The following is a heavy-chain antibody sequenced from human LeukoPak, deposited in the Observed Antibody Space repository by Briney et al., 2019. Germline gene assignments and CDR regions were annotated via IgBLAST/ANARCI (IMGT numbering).Heavy chain of an antibody. CDR1: GFTFSSYE. CDR3: AKAYGDLYYYYYMDV. D-gene: IGHD4-17*01. J-gene: IGHJ6*03. Sequence: PGGSLRLSCAASGFTFSSYEMNWVRQAPGKGLEWVSYISSSGSTIYYADSVKGRFTISRDNAKNSLYLQMNSLRAEDTALYYCAKAYGDLYYYYYMDVWGKGTTVTISS. CDR2: ISSSGSTI. V-gene: IGHV3-48*03.